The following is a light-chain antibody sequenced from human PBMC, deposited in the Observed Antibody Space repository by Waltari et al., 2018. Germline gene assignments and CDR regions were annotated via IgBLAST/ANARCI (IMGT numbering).Light chain of an antibody. J-gene: IGKJ1*01. CDR1: QGISYD. V-gene: IGKV1-6*01. CDR2: VAS. CDR3: LQDYNYPWT. Sequence: AIQMTQSPSSLSASVGDRVTITCRASQGISYDLAWYQQKPGKAPKILIFVASSLQSGVPSRFSGSGSGADFTLTISSLQPEDFATYFCLQDYNYPWTFGQGTKVEIK.